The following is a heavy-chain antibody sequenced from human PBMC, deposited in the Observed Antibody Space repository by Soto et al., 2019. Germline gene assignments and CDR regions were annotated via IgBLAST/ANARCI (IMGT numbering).Heavy chain of an antibody. D-gene: IGHD5-12*01. Sequence: QVQLVESGGGVVQPGRSLRLSCAASGFNFRSYAVHWVRQAPGKGLEWVTAISFDGSNIHYADSVKGRFTVSRDNSKNTVSLQMNSLRAEDTAVYYCARAAGYSFGPDYWGQGTLLTVSS. J-gene: IGHJ4*02. V-gene: IGHV3-30-3*01. CDR3: ARAAGYSFGPDY. CDR2: ISFDGSNI. CDR1: GFNFRSYA.